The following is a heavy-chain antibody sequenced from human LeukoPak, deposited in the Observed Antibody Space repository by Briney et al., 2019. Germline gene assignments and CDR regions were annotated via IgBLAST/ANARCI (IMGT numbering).Heavy chain of an antibody. CDR2: IYTGGST. D-gene: IGHD6-13*01. Sequence: PSETLSLTCSVSGGSIGTYYWSWIRQPAGEGLEWIGRIYTGGSTNYNPSLKSRVTLSIETPKNQFSLELTSVTAADTAVYYCASGIAAAGASAFDLWGRGTLVTVSS. CDR3: ASGIAAAGASAFDL. J-gene: IGHJ2*01. CDR1: GGSIGTYY. V-gene: IGHV4-4*07.